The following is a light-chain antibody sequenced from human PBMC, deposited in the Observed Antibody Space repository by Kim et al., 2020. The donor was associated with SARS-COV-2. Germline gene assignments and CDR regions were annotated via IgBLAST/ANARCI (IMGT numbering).Light chain of an antibody. J-gene: IGKJ1*01. Sequence: EIVLTQSPGTLSLSPGERATLSCRASQTVTSNYLAWYQQKPGQAPRLIIYGASSRATGISDRFSGSGSGTDFTLTISRLEPDDFAVYYCQQYGSSPATFGQGTKVEIK. V-gene: IGKV3-20*01. CDR2: GAS. CDR1: QTVTSNY. CDR3: QQYGSSPAT.